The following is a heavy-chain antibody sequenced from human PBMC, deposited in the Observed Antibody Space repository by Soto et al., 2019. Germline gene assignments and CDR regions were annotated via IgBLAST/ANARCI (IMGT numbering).Heavy chain of an antibody. D-gene: IGHD3-22*01. V-gene: IGHV5-51*01. CDR2: IYPGDSDT. Sequence: GESLKISCKGSGYSFTSYWIGWARQMPGKGLEWMGIIYPGDSDTRYSPSFQGQVTISADKSISTAYLQWSSLKASDTAMYYCARQYYDSSGYRPYYYYGMDVWGQGTTVTVSS. CDR3: ARQYYDSSGYRPYYYYGMDV. J-gene: IGHJ6*02. CDR1: GYSFTSYW.